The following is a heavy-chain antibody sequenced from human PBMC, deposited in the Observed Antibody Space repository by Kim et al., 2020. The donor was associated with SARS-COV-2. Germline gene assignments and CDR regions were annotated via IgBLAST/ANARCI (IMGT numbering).Heavy chain of an antibody. CDR2: ISAYNGNT. V-gene: IGHV1-18*01. D-gene: IGHD3-10*01. Sequence: ASVKVSCKASGYTFTSYGISWVRQAPGQGLEWMGWISAYNGNTNYAQKLQGRVTMTTDTSTSTAYMELRSLRSDDTAVYYCARDLKKDYYGSGSYYFYGMDVWGQGTTVTVSS. J-gene: IGHJ6*02. CDR1: GYTFTSYG. CDR3: ARDLKKDYYGSGSYYFYGMDV.